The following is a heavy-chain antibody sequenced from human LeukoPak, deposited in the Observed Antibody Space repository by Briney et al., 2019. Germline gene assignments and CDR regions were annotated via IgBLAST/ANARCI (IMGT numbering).Heavy chain of an antibody. J-gene: IGHJ4*02. CDR1: VSTLNTYW. D-gene: IGHD4-23*01. Sequence: GRSLRLSCAASVSTLNTYWMTWFRQTPGKGLEWVASLKQDGSDKYYVDSVKGRFTISRDNAENSLYLQMNSLRAEDTAVYYCARETRGTVGSYWGRGTLVTASS. CDR3: ARETRGTVGSY. CDR2: LKQDGSDK. V-gene: IGHV3-7*05.